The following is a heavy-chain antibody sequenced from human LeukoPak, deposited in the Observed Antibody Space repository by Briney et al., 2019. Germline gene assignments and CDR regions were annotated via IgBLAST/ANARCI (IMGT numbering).Heavy chain of an antibody. Sequence: PGGSLRLSCAASGFTASSNYMSWVRQAPGKGLEWVSVIYSGGSTYYADSVKGRFTISRDNSKNTLYLQMNSLRAEDTAVYYCARMARVDPFDYWGQGTLVTVSS. CDR3: ARMARVDPFDY. CDR1: GFTASSNY. J-gene: IGHJ4*02. V-gene: IGHV3-53*01. CDR2: IYSGGST. D-gene: IGHD5-24*01.